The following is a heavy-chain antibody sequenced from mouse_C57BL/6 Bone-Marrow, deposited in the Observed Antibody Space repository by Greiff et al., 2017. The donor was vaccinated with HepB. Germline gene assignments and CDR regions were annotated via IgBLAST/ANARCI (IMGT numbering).Heavy chain of an antibody. Sequence: QVQLQQSGAELVKPGASVKISCKASGYTFTDYYINWVKQMPGQGLEWIGKIGPGSGSTYYNEKFKGKATLTADKSSSTAYMQLSSLTSEDSAVYFCARRPITTVVATNYFDYWGQGTTLTVSS. CDR3: ARRPITTVVATNYFDY. D-gene: IGHD1-1*01. CDR2: IGPGSGST. J-gene: IGHJ2*01. V-gene: IGHV1-77*01. CDR1: GYTFTDYY.